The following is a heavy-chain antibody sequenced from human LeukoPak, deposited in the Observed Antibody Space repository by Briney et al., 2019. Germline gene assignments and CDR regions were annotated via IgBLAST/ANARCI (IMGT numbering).Heavy chain of an antibody. CDR2: MNPNSGNT. D-gene: IGHD3-10*01. J-gene: IGHJ6*02. CDR1: GYSFSTHD. CDR3: ARGSTMVRGVNPLGNYGMDV. V-gene: IGHV1-8*02. Sequence: GASVKVSCKASGYSFSTHDIHWVRQATGQGLEWMGWMNPNSGNTGYAQKFQGRVSMTRNTSISTAYMELSSLRSEDTAVYYCARGSTMVRGVNPLGNYGMDVWGQGATLTVSS.